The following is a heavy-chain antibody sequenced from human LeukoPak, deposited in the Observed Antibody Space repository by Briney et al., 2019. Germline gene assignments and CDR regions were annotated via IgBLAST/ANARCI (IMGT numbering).Heavy chain of an antibody. CDR2: IYYSGST. CDR3: ARGTTWIAAAGVAFDI. CDR1: GGSISSSSYY. Sequence: SESLSLTCTVSGGSISSSSYYWGWIRQPPGKGLEWIGSIYYSGSTYYNPSLKSRVTMSVDTSKNQFSLKLSSVTAADTAVYYCARGTTWIAAAGVAFDIWGQGTMVTVSS. J-gene: IGHJ3*02. V-gene: IGHV4-39*07. D-gene: IGHD6-13*01.